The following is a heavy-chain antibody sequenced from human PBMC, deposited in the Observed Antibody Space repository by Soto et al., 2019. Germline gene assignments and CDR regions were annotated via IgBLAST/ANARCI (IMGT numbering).Heavy chain of an antibody. J-gene: IGHJ4*02. V-gene: IGHV3-73*01. CDR1: GFTFSATA. Sequence: PGGSLRLSCAASGFTFSATAMHWVRHASGKGLEWVGRIRSKANSYATAYTASLKGRFTISRDDSRNTAYLQMNSLKTEDTAVYYCTRGGLRPDYWGQGTLVTVSS. CDR3: TRGGLRPDY. D-gene: IGHD4-17*01. CDR2: IRSKANSYAT.